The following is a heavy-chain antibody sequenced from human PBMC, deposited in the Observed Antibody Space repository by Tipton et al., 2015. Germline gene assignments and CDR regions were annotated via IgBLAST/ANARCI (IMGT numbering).Heavy chain of an antibody. CDR2: TYYRSKWYN. Sequence: GLMKPSQTLSLTCGISGDSVSSDSAAWHWIRQSPSRGLEWLGRTYYRSKWYNDYAVSVKSRITINPDTSKNQFSLQLNSVTPEDTAVYYCARGYSGSYLPFDYWGQGTLVTVSS. D-gene: IGHD1-26*01. CDR1: GDSVSSDSAA. V-gene: IGHV6-1*01. CDR3: ARGYSGSYLPFDY. J-gene: IGHJ4*02.